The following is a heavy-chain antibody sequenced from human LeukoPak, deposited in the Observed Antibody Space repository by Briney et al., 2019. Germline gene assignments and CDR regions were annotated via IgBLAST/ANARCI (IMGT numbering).Heavy chain of an antibody. CDR1: GFTFNSYA. Sequence: GGSLRLSCAASGFTFNSYAMGWVRQAPGKGLEWVAVISGSGGSTYYAGYVKDRFTISRDNSKNTLYLLMNSLRAEDTAVYYCVKGDGSGNYYLPYFDYWGQGTLVTVSS. D-gene: IGHD3-10*01. CDR2: ISGSGGST. CDR3: VKGDGSGNYYLPYFDY. V-gene: IGHV3-23*01. J-gene: IGHJ4*02.